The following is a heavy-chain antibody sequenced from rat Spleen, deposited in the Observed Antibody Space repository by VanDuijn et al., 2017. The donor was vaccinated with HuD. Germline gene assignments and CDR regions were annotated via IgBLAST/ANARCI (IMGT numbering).Heavy chain of an antibody. CDR1: GFTFNNYW. Sequence: EVQLVKSGGGLVQPGRSLKLSCVASGFTFNNYWMTWIRQAPGKGLEWVATISTSGGSTYYRDSVRGRFTISRDNAKNTLYLQMDSLRSEDTATYYCARHALMYTTDPFAYWGQGTLVTVSS. CDR3: ARHALMYTTDPFAY. J-gene: IGHJ3*01. V-gene: IGHV5-31*01. D-gene: IGHD1-6*01. CDR2: ISTSGGST.